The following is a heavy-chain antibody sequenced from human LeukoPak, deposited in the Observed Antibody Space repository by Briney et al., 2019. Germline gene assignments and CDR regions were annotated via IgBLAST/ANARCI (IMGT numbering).Heavy chain of an antibody. V-gene: IGHV3-13*04. CDR2: IGSAGDT. D-gene: IGHD3-10*01. CDR3: VRGIGKYYDSGASHC. J-gene: IGHJ4*02. CDR1: GITLSGYD. Sequence: GGSLRLSCAASGITLSGYDMHWVRQSTGKGLEWVSGIGSAGDTYYAGSVKGRFTISREDAKKSLYLQMKSLRAGDTAVYYCVRGIGKYYDSGASHCWGQGTRVTVAP.